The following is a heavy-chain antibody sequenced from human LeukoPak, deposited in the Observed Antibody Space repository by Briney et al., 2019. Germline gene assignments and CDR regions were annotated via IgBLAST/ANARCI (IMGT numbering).Heavy chain of an antibody. D-gene: IGHD3-3*01. CDR1: GYTFTSYD. CDR2: MNPNSGNT. Sequence: SVKVSCKASGYTFTSYDINWVRQATGQGLEWTGWMNPNSGNTGYAQKFQGRVTITRNTSISTAYMELSSLRSEDTAVYYCARGPSSNYDFWSGYYEESDYWGQGTLVTVSS. J-gene: IGHJ4*02. V-gene: IGHV1-8*03. CDR3: ARGPSSNYDFWSGYYEESDY.